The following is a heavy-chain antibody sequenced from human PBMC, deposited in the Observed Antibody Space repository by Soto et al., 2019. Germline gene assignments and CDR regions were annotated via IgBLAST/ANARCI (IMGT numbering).Heavy chain of an antibody. J-gene: IGHJ4*02. Sequence: SETLSLTCTVSGGSVSSDNYYWSWIRQPPGKGLEWIGYIYNSGNTDYNPSLKSRVTISVDTSKDQFSLNLSSVTAADTAVYYCARGGWQQLPFGLWGQGTLVTVS. CDR2: IYNSGNT. V-gene: IGHV4-61*01. CDR1: GGSVSSDNYY. CDR3: ARGGWQQLPFGL. D-gene: IGHD2-15*01.